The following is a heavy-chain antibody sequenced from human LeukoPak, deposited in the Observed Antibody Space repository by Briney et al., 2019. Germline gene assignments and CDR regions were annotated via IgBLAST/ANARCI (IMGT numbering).Heavy chain of an antibody. V-gene: IGHV1-2*02. J-gene: IGHJ3*02. CDR1: GYTFTGYY. CDR2: INPNSGGT. CDR3: AGVVVVPAAMVNAFDI. D-gene: IGHD2-2*01. Sequence: ASVKVSCKASGYTFTGYYMHWVRQAPGQGLEWMGGINPNSGGTNYAQKFQGRVTITRDTSISTAYMELSRLRSDDTAVYYCAGVVVVPAAMVNAFDIWGQGTMVTVSS.